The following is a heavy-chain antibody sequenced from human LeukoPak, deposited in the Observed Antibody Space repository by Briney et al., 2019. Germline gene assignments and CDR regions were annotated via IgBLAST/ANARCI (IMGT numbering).Heavy chain of an antibody. Sequence: GRSLRLSCTVSGFTFGDYAMKWVRQAPGKGLEWVGCIRSKAYGGTTENAASVKGRFIISRDDSKSIAYLQMNSLKTEDTAVYYCIRELWNSGYENYFGYWGQGTLVTVSS. V-gene: IGHV3-49*04. CDR1: GFTFGDYA. D-gene: IGHD6-25*01. J-gene: IGHJ4*02. CDR2: IRSKAYGGTT. CDR3: IRELWNSGYENYFGY.